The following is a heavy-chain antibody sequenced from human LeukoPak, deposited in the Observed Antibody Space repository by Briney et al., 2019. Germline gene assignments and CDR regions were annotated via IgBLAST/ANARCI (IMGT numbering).Heavy chain of an antibody. CDR2: INPSGGNT. J-gene: IGHJ4*02. V-gene: IGHV1-46*01. Sequence: GASVKVSFKASGYTFTSYYIHWVREAPGQGLEWMGIINPSGGNTNYAQKFQGRVTMTRDTSTSTLYMEMSSLRSEDTALYYCARGGSGRHYNPFDYWGQGTLVTVSS. D-gene: IGHD3-10*01. CDR1: GYTFTSYY. CDR3: ARGGSGRHYNPFDY.